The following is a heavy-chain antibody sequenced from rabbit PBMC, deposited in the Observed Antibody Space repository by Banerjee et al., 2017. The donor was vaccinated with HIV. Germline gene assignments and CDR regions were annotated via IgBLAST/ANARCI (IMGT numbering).Heavy chain of an antibody. D-gene: IGHD1-1*01. J-gene: IGHJ2*01. CDR2: INVVTGKA. CDR3: ARNYVNAFDP. CDR1: GFSFSDKAV. Sequence: QEQLEESGGGLVKPEGSLTLTCKASGFSFSDKAVMCWVRQAPGKGLEWIACINVVTGKALYASWAKGRFTFSRTSSTTVTLQMTSLTAADTATYFCARNYVNAFDPWGPGTLVTVS. V-gene: IGHV1S45*01.